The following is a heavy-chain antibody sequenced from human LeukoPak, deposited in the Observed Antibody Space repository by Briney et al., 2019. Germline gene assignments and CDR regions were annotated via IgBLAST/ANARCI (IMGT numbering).Heavy chain of an antibody. V-gene: IGHV1-18*01. Sequence: ASVKVSCKASGYTFTSYGISWVRQAPGQGLEWMGWISAYNGNTNYAQKLQGRVTMTTDTSTSTAYMELRSLRSDDTAVYYCARAELELLRFGEKPNWFDPWGQGTLVTVSS. D-gene: IGHD3-10*01. CDR3: ARAELELLRFGEKPNWFDP. CDR2: ISAYNGNT. CDR1: GYTFTSYG. J-gene: IGHJ5*02.